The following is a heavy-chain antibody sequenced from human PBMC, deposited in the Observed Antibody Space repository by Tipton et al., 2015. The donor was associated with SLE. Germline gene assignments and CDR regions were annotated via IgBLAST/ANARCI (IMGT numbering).Heavy chain of an antibody. J-gene: IGHJ4*02. Sequence: TLSLTCIVSGGSISCSSCYWGWIRQPPGKGLEWIGEINHSGSTNYNPSLKSRVTISVDTSKNQFSLKLSSVTAADTAVYYCARGRGSSPSGHYWGQGTLVTVSS. CDR1: GGSISCSSCY. CDR2: INHSGST. D-gene: IGHD6-6*01. V-gene: IGHV4-39*07. CDR3: ARGRGSSPSGHY.